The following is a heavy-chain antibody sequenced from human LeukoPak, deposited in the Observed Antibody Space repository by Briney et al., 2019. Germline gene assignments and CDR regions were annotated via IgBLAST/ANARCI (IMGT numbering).Heavy chain of an antibody. J-gene: IGHJ6*04. D-gene: IGHD3-10*01. V-gene: IGHV4-34*01. CDR1: GGSFSGYY. CDR3: ARGAVVRTPGMDV. Sequence: SETLSLTCAVYGGSFSGYYWSWIRQPPGKGLEWIGEINHSGSTNYNPSLKSRVTISVDTSKSQFSLKLSSVTAADTAVYYCARGAVVRTPGMDVWGKGTTVTVSS. CDR2: INHSGST.